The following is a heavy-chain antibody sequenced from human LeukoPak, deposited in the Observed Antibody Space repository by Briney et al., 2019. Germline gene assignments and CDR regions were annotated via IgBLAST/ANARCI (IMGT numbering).Heavy chain of an antibody. Sequence: PGGSLRLSCAASGFTFSNFWMYWVRQAPGKGLVWVSRVNKDGSTTTYADSVKGRFTVSRDNAKNTLYLQMNSLRAEDTAVYYCARGGRMSMDIWGQGTMVTVSS. D-gene: IGHD3-16*01. CDR3: ARGGRMSMDI. V-gene: IGHV3-74*01. CDR2: VNKDGSTT. CDR1: GFTFSNFW. J-gene: IGHJ3*02.